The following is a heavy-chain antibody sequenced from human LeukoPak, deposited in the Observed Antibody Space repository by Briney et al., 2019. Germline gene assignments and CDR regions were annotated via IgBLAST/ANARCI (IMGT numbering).Heavy chain of an antibody. CDR2: IYYSGTT. J-gene: IGHJ4*02. CDR3: ARLWSTDCSGGSCPHQPNY. D-gene: IGHD2-15*01. Sequence: SETLSLTCTVSGGSISSSGYHWGWIRQPPGTGLEWLGSIYYSGTTYYNPSLKSRVTISVDTSKNQFSLKLTSVTAADTAVYYCARLWSTDCSGGSCPHQPNYWGQGTLVTVSS. V-gene: IGHV4-39*01. CDR1: GGSISSSGYH.